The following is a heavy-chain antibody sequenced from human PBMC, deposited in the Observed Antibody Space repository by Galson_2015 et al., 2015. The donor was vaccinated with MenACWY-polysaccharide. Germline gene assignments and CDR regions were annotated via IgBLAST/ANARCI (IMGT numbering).Heavy chain of an antibody. V-gene: IGHV3-30*18. CDR2: VSDDGRKQ. CDR1: GFTFSSYG. D-gene: IGHD3-16*01. Sequence: SLRLSCAASGFTFSSYGMHWVRQTPDKGLEWVAVVSDDGRKQYYADSLKGRFTISRDNSKNTLYLQVDSLRPEDTAMYYCAKEPFGPGPFDIWGRGTMVIVSS. J-gene: IGHJ3*02. CDR3: AKEPFGPGPFDI.